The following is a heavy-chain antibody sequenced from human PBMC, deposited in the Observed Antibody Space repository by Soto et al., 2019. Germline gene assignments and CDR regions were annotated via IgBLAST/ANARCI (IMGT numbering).Heavy chain of an antibody. CDR2: INHSGST. Sequence: SETLSLTCAVYGGSFSGYYWSWIRQPPGKGLEWIGEINHSGSTNYNPSLKSRVTISVDTSKNQFSLKLSSVTAADTALYYCARGSSSWYFDYWGQGTLVTVSS. J-gene: IGHJ4*02. CDR3: ARGSSSWYFDY. V-gene: IGHV4-34*01. CDR1: GGSFSGYY. D-gene: IGHD6-13*01.